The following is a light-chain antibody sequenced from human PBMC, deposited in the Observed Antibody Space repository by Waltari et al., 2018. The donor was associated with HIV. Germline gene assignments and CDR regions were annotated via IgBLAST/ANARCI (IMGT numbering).Light chain of an antibody. Sequence: QSVLTQPPSLSAAPGQRVTISCSGSSSNIEKKYVSWYQQLPGTAPKLLIYENDKRPSGIPDRFSGSQSGTSATLGITGLQTGDEADYYCGTWDTSLSVGVFGGGTKLTVL. CDR1: SSNIEKKY. J-gene: IGLJ3*02. V-gene: IGLV1-51*02. CDR2: END. CDR3: GTWDTSLSVGV.